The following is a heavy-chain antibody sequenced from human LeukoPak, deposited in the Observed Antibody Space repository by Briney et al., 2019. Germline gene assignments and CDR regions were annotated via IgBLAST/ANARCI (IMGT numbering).Heavy chain of an antibody. CDR3: ARDSYGMDV. CDR2: IWYDGSNK. V-gene: IGHV3-33*01. Sequence: PGGSLRLSCAASGFTFSSYGMHWVRQAPGKGLEWVAVIWYDGSNKYYANSVKGRFTISRDNSKNTLYLQMNSLRAEDTAVYYCARDSYGMDVWGQGTTVTVSS. CDR1: GFTFSSYG. J-gene: IGHJ6*02.